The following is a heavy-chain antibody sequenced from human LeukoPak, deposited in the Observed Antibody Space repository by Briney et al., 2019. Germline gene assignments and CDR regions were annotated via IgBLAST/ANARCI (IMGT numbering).Heavy chain of an antibody. J-gene: IGHJ5*02. CDR3: ARRSGSLGFDP. CDR1: GGSISSGGYY. V-gene: IGHV4-61*08. Sequence: SETLSLTCTVSGGSISSGGYYWSWIRQPPGKGLEWIGYIYYSGSTNYNPSLKSRVTISVDTSKNQFSLKLSSVTAADTAVYYCARRSGSLGFDPWGQGTLVTVSS. D-gene: IGHD1-26*01. CDR2: IYYSGST.